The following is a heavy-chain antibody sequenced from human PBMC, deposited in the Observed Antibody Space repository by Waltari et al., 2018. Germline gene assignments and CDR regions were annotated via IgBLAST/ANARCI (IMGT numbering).Heavy chain of an antibody. CDR3: ARGSITIFGVYGY. CDR2: INPNSGGT. CDR1: GYTFTGYS. Sequence: QVQLVQSGAEVTKPGASVKVSCKASGYTFTGYSMHWVRQAPGQGLEWMGWINPNSGGTNYAQKLQGRVTMTRDTSISTAYMELSRLRSDDTAVYYCARGSITIFGVYGYWGQGTLVTVSS. V-gene: IGHV1-2*02. J-gene: IGHJ4*02. D-gene: IGHD3-3*01.